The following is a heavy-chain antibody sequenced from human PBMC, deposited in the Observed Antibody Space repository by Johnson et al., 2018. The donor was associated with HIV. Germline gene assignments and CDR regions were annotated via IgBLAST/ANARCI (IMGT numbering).Heavy chain of an antibody. CDR1: GFTFSSYV. D-gene: IGHD1-26*01. Sequence: VQLVESGGGVVQPGRSLRLSCAASGFTFSSYVMNWVRQAPGKGLEWVSLIAVSGDSTYYADSVRGRFAISRDNSKNSLYLQMNSLTVEDTALYYCARADRDSGTYNDAFDIWGQGTMVTVSS. V-gene: IGHV3-23*04. J-gene: IGHJ3*02. CDR3: ARADRDSGTYNDAFDI. CDR2: IAVSGDST.